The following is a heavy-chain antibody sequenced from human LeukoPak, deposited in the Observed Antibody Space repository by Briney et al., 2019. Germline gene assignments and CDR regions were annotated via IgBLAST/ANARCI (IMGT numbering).Heavy chain of an antibody. CDR2: ISSSSTYI. Sequence: PGGSLRLSCAASGFTFSTYTLSWVGQAPGKGLEWVSSISSSSTYIYYADSVKGRFTISRDNAKSSLYLQMNSLRAEDTAVYYCARERSPKCSGGCCYLDCWGQGTRDTVSS. D-gene: IGHD2-15*01. V-gene: IGHV3-21*01. CDR3: ARERSPKCSGGCCYLDC. J-gene: IGHJ4*02. CDR1: GFTFSTYT.